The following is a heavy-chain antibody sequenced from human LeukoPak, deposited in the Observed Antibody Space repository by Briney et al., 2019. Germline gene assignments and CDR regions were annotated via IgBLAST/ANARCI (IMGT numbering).Heavy chain of an antibody. Sequence: GGSLRLSCTGSGFTFTSYAMSGVRQAPEKGLEWVSVISGSGDSTYYADPVRGRFTISRDNSKNTLYLQMNSLRAEDTAIYYSARRLAQTRAFDYWGQGTLVTVSS. CDR2: ISGSGDST. CDR3: ARRLAQTRAFDY. J-gene: IGHJ4*02. CDR1: GFTFTSYA. V-gene: IGHV3-23*01. D-gene: IGHD2-21*01.